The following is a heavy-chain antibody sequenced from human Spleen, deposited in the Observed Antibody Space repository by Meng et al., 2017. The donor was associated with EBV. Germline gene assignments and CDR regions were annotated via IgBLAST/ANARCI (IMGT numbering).Heavy chain of an antibody. CDR3: AKDFEGGY. CDR2: ISASGDRT. Sequence: VTLVGSGGGLVQRGGSLRLSCAASGFTFSSFAMSWVRQAPGKGLDWVSAISASGDRTYYADSVKGRFTISRDNSKNTLYLEMNSLRAEDTALYYCAKDFEGGYWGQGTLVTVSS. J-gene: IGHJ4*02. D-gene: IGHD3-16*01. CDR1: GFTFSSFA. V-gene: IGHV3-23*04.